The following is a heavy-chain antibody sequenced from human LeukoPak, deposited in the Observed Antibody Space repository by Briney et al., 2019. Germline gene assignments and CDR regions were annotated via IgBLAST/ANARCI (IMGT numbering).Heavy chain of an antibody. CDR2: IREDESEI. CDR3: AREYWSRLD. D-gene: IGHD2-8*02. J-gene: IGHJ4*02. V-gene: IGHV3-7*01. CDR1: GFTFSSYA. Sequence: GGSLRLSCAASGFTFSSYAMHWVRQAPGKGLEWLANIREDESEINYVDSVKGRFTISRDNARNSLYLQMTSLRPEDTAVYYCAREYWSRLDWGQGTLVTVYS.